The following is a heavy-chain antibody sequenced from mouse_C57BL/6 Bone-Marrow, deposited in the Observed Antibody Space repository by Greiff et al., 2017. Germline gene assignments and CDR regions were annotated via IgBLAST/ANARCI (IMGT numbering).Heavy chain of an antibody. CDR3: ARSLYSNYDWFAY. V-gene: IGHV1-4*01. Sequence: QVQLKQSGAELARPGASVKMSCKASGYTFTSYTMHWVKQRPGQGLEWIEYINPSSGYTKSNQKFKDKATLTADKSACTAYMQLRSLTSEDSSVYYCARSLYSNYDWFAYWGQGTLVTVSA. J-gene: IGHJ3*01. CDR2: INPSSGYT. CDR1: GYTFTSYT. D-gene: IGHD2-5*01.